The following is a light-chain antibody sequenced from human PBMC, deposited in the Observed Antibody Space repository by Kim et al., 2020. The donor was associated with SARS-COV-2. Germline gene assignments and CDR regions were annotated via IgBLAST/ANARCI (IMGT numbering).Light chain of an antibody. CDR3: QQRGDWPPT. CDR2: DAS. Sequence: ETVLTQSPATLSLSPGESATLSCRASQSITINLAWYQHKPGQAPRLLIHDASNRATDIPARFSGSGSGTDFTLTISSLEPEDFAVYYCQQRGDWPPTFGGGTKLEI. V-gene: IGKV3-11*01. CDR1: QSITIN. J-gene: IGKJ4*01.